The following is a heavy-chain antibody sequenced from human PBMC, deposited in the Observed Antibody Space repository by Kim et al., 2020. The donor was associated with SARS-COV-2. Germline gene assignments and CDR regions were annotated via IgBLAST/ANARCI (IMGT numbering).Heavy chain of an antibody. CDR3: AREEDDFGANSGYFDY. CDR2: IYIGGAE. CDR1: GFTVSSNF. V-gene: IGHV3-66*01. J-gene: IGHJ4*02. D-gene: IGHD4-17*01. Sequence: GVSLRLSCAASGFTVSSNFMSWVRQAPGKGLEWVSVIYIGGAERYAESVKGRFTIYRDYSKNTLYLQMNRLRVEDTAVYYCAREEDDFGANSGYFDYWGQGILVTVSS.